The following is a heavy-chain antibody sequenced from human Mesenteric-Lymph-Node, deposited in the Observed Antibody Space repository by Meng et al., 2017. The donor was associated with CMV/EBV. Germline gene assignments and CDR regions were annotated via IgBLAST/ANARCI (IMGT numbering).Heavy chain of an antibody. J-gene: IGHJ4*02. Sequence: SETLSLTCTVSGGSISSYYWSWIRQPPGKGLEWIGYIYYSGSADCSPSLKSRVTISVDTSKNQFSLKLSSVTAADTAVYYCARVLFYDSSGYRFDYWGQGTLVTVSS. CDR3: ARVLFYDSSGYRFDY. CDR2: IYYSGSA. V-gene: IGHV4-59*01. D-gene: IGHD3-22*01. CDR1: GGSISSYY.